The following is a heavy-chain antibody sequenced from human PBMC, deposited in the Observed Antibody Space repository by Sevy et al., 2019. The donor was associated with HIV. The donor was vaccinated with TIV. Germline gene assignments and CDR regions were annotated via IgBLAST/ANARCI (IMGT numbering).Heavy chain of an antibody. CDR3: AGENAWGRGYS. CDR2: IYYNAHI. J-gene: IGHJ4*02. Sequence: LETLSLTCTVSGGSITSLYWNWIRQPPGKGLEWIANIYYNAHINYNPSLKSRVTLSLDTSKNQFSLRLSSVTAADTAMYYCAGENAWGRGYSWGQGTLVTVSS. V-gene: IGHV4-59*08. CDR1: GGSITSLY. D-gene: IGHD1-26*01.